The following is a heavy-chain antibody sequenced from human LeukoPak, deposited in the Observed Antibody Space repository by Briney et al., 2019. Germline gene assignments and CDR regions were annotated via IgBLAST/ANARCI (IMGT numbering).Heavy chain of an antibody. CDR3: AKTITMIVVVTPTYFDY. D-gene: IGHD3-22*01. J-gene: IGHJ4*02. CDR1: GFTVSSNY. Sequence: GGSLRLSCAASGFTVSSNYMSWVRQAPGKGLEWVSVIYSGGSTYYADSVKGRFTISRDNSKNTLYLQMNSLRAEDTAVYYCAKTITMIVVVTPTYFDYWGQGTLVTVSS. CDR2: IYSGGST. V-gene: IGHV3-53*01.